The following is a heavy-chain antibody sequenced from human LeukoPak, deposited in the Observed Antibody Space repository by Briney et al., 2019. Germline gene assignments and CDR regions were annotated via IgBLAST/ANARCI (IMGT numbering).Heavy chain of an antibody. CDR3: ARDQGTYYDFRPLMDV. CDR1: GGSISSGGYY. Sequence: SQTLSLTCTVSGGSISSGGYYWSWIRQPPGKGLEWIGYIYHSGSTYYNPSLKSRVTISVDRSKNQFSLKLSSVTAADTAVYYCARDQGTYYDFRPLMDVWGKGTTVTVSS. J-gene: IGHJ6*03. V-gene: IGHV4-30-2*01. D-gene: IGHD3-3*01. CDR2: IYHSGST.